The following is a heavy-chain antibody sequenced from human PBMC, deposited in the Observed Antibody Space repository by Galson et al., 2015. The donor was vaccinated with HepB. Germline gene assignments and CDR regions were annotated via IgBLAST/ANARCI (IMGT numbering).Heavy chain of an antibody. CDR2: ISSSSSYI. D-gene: IGHD5-12*01. V-gene: IGHV3-21*01. CDR1: GFTFSSYS. Sequence: SLRLSCAASGFTFSSYSMNWVRQAPGKGLEWVSSISSSSSYIYYADSVKGRFTISRDNAKNSLYLQMNSLRAEDTAVYYCARDLGGYSGYDWVDYWGQGTLVTVSS. CDR3: ARDLGGYSGYDWVDY. J-gene: IGHJ4*02.